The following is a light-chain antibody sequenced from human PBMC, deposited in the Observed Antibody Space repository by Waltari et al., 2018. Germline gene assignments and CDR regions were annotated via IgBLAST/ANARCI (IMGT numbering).Light chain of an antibody. Sequence: SYVLTQPPSMSVAPGKTARITCGGSNIGGKSVQWYQQKPGQAPVLVMHYNTARPSGIPGRFSGSNSGNTATLTINRVEAGDEADYYCQVWGDDSGPYVIFGGGTKLTVL. CDR2: YNT. V-gene: IGLV3-21*04. CDR1: NIGGKS. CDR3: QVWGDDSGPYVI. J-gene: IGLJ2*01.